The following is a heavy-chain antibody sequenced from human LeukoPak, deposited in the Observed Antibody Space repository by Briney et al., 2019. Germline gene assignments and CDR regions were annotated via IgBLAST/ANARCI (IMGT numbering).Heavy chain of an antibody. Sequence: PGGSLRLSCAASVFTFSSYSMNWVRQAPGKGLEWVSSISSSSSYIYYADSVKGRFTISRDNAKNSLYLQMNSLRAEDTAVYYCARDRNRGGNPPFDYWGQGTLVTVSS. J-gene: IGHJ4*02. CDR1: VFTFSSYS. CDR2: ISSSSSYI. V-gene: IGHV3-21*01. CDR3: ARDRNRGGNPPFDY. D-gene: IGHD4-23*01.